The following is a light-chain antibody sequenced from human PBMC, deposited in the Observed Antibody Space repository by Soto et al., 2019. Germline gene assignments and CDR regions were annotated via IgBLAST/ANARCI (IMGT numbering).Light chain of an antibody. Sequence: EIVMTQSAATLSVSPGERATLSCRASQSISSDVAWYQQKPGQAPRLLIYGASTTATGIPARFSGSGSGTEFTLTISSLQSEYFAVYNCQQYNKWPRTFGQGTKVDIK. CDR3: QQYNKWPRT. J-gene: IGKJ2*01. V-gene: IGKV3-15*01. CDR1: QSISSD. CDR2: GAS.